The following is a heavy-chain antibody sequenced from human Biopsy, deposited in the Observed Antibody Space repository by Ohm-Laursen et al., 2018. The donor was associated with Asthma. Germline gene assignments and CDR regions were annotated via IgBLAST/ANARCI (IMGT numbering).Heavy chain of an antibody. CDR3: AGGDSSGWSHYYFDY. J-gene: IGHJ4*02. V-gene: IGHV3-53*01. CDR1: GFAVSRDY. D-gene: IGHD6-19*01. Sequence: SLRLSCAASGFAVSRDYMFWVRQAPGKGLEWVSVIYSGGTSHTADSVRGRFTISRDYSKNTLYLQMHSPRAEDTAVYYCAGGDSSGWSHYYFDYWGQGTLVTVSS. CDR2: IYSGGTS.